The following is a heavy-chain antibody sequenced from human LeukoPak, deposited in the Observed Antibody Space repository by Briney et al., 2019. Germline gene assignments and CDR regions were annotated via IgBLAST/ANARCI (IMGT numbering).Heavy chain of an antibody. CDR2: IYYSGST. J-gene: IGHJ5*02. D-gene: IGHD3-10*01. CDR3: ARDGASNWFDP. Sequence: PSETLSLTCTVSGGSISSYYWSWIRQPPGKGLEWIGYIYYSGSTNYNPSLKSRVTISVDTSKNQFSPKLSSVTAADTAVYYCARDGASNWFDPWGQGTLVTVSS. V-gene: IGHV4-59*01. CDR1: GGSISSYY.